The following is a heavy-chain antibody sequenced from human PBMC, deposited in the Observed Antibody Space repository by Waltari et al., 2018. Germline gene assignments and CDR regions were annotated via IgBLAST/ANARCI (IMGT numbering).Heavy chain of an antibody. D-gene: IGHD5-12*01. J-gene: IGHJ3*02. CDR1: GGSISSSSYY. CDR2: IYYSGGT. V-gene: IGHV4-39*01. CDR3: ARRQYSGYSLQDAFDI. Sequence: QLQLQESGPGLVKPSETLSLTCTVSGGSISSSSYYWGWIRQPPGKGLEWIGSIYYSGGTYYNPSLMSRVTISVDTSKNQFSLKLSSVTAADTAVYYCARRQYSGYSLQDAFDIWGQGTMVTVSS.